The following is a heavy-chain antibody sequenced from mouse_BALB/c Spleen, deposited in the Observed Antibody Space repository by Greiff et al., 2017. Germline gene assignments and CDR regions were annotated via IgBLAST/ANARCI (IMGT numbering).Heavy chain of an antibody. D-gene: IGHD4-1*01. Sequence: QVHVKQSGAELVRPGTSVKISCKASGYTFTNYWLGWVKQRPGHGLEWIGDIYPGGGYTNYNEKFKGKATLTADTSSSTAYMQLSSLTSEDSAVYFCARSGGRRAWFAYWGQGTLVTVSA. J-gene: IGHJ3*01. CDR1: GYTFTNYW. CDR3: ARSGGRRAWFAY. CDR2: IYPGGGYT. V-gene: IGHV1-63*02.